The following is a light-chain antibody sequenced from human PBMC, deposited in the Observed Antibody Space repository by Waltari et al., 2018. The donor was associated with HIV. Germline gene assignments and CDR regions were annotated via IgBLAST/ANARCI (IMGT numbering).Light chain of an antibody. CDR1: RRDGGSYKL. Sequence: QSALTQPASVSGSPGQSITIPCPGTRRDGGSYKLVSWYQQHPGKAPKLMIYEVNERPSGVSNRFSGSKSGNTASLTISGLQAEDEAHYYCCSYAGRGAVFGGGTKVTVL. CDR3: CSYAGRGAV. CDR2: EVN. J-gene: IGLJ3*02. V-gene: IGLV2-23*02.